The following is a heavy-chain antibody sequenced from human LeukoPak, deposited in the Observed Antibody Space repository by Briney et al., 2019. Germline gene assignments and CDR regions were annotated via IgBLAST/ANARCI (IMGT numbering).Heavy chain of an antibody. CDR2: ISGSGGST. D-gene: IGHD5-18*01. J-gene: IGHJ4*02. Sequence: GGSLRLSCAASGFTFSSYGMSWVRQAPGKGLEWVSAISGSGGSTYYADSVKGRFTISRDNSKNTLYLQVNSLRAEDTAVYYCAKKGIRGYSYGYLYWGQGTLVTVSS. CDR3: AKKGIRGYSYGYLY. V-gene: IGHV3-23*01. CDR1: GFTFSSYG.